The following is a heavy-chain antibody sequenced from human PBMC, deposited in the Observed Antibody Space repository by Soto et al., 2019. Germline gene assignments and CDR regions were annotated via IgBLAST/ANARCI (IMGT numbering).Heavy chain of an antibody. D-gene: IGHD2-2*01. CDR3: ARDYCSSTSCNYYYYGMDV. J-gene: IGHJ6*02. CDR2: IIPILGIA. CDR1: GYTFTSYY. Sequence: SVKVSCKASGYTFTSYYMNWVRQAPGQGLEWMGRIIPILGIANYAQKFQGRVTITADKSTSTAYMELSSLRSEDTAVYYCARDYCSSTSCNYYYYGMDVWGQGTTVTVSS. V-gene: IGHV1-69*04.